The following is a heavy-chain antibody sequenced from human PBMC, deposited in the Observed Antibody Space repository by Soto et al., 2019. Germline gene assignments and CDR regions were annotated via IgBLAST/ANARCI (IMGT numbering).Heavy chain of an antibody. CDR3: ARSYRGSYYEFEY. CDR1: GGSISSSSYY. V-gene: IGHV4-39*01. Sequence: SETLSLTCTVSGGSISSSSYYWVCIRQTPGKGLEWIGSIYYSGSTYYNPSLKSRVTISVDTSKNQFSLKLSSVTAADTAVYYCARSYRGSYYEFEYWGQGALVTVTP. D-gene: IGHD1-26*01. CDR2: IYYSGST. J-gene: IGHJ4*02.